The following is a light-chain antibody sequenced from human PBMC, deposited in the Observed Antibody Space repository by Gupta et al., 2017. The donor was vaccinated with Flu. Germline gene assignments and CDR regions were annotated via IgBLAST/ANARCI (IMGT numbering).Light chain of an antibody. CDR2: DAA. CDR3: QQRSNWPLLT. J-gene: IGKJ4*01. V-gene: IGKV3-11*01. CDR1: QSVSSY. Sequence: ELVLTQSPATLSLSRGERATLSCRDSQSVSSYLAWYQQKPGQAPRPLIYDAANRATGIPARFSGSGSGTDFTLTISSLEPEDFAVYYCQQRSNWPLLTFGGGTKVEIK.